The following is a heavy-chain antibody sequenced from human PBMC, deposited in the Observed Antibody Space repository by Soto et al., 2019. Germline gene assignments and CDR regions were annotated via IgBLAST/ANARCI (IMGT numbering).Heavy chain of an antibody. D-gene: IGHD3-9*01. CDR2: IYYSGST. CDR3: ARGPQYYDILTGYYGGYFDY. J-gene: IGHJ4*02. CDR1: GCSISSYY. Sequence: SETLSLTCTVSGCSISSYYWSWIRQPPGKGLEWIGYIYYSGSTNYNPSLKSRVTISVDTSKNQFSLKLSSVTAGDTAVYYCARGPQYYDILTGYYGGYFDYWGQGTLVTVSS. V-gene: IGHV4-59*01.